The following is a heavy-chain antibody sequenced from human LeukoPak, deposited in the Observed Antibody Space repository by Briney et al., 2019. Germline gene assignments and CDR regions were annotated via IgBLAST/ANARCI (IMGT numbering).Heavy chain of an antibody. CDR3: ARDDIAAAGTSWFDP. CDR2: ISSSSYI. Sequence: GGSLRLSCAASGFTFSSYTMNWVRQAPGKGLEWVSSISSSSYIYYADSVKGRFTISRDNAKNSLYLQMNSLRAEDTAVYYCARDDIAAAGTSWFDPWGQGTLVTVSS. V-gene: IGHV3-21*01. J-gene: IGHJ5*02. CDR1: GFTFSSYT. D-gene: IGHD6-13*01.